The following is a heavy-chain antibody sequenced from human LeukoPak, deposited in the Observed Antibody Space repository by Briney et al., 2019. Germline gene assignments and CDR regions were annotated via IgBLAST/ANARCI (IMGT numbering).Heavy chain of an antibody. V-gene: IGHV3-30-3*01. CDR1: GFTFSGYA. CDR2: ISHDGSNK. J-gene: IGHJ5*02. D-gene: IGHD2-15*01. CDR3: ARDGYCSGCSCYSTGWFDP. Sequence: SGGSLRLSCAASGFTFSGYAMHWVRQAPGKRLEWVAVISHDGSNKYYADSVEGRFTISRDNSKNTLYLQMNSLRAEGKAVYYCARDGYCSGCSCYSTGWFDPWGQGTLVTVSS.